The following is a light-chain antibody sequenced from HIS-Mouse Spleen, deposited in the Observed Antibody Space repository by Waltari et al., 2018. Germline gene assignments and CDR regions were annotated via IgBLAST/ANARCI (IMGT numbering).Light chain of an antibody. J-gene: IGKJ4*01. Sequence: DIQMTQSPSSLSASVGDRVTITCRAIQSISSYLNWYQQKPGKAPKLLIYAASSLQSGVPSRFSGSGSGTDFTLTISSLQPEDFATYYCQQSYSTLLLTFGGGTKVEIK. CDR3: QQSYSTLLLT. CDR1: QSISSY. CDR2: AAS. V-gene: IGKV1-39*01.